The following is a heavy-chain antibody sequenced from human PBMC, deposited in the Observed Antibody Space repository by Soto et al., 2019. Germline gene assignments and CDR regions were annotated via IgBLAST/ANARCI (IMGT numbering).Heavy chain of an antibody. CDR1: GGSISSYY. D-gene: IGHD3-16*01. Sequence: PSETLSLTCTVSGGSISSYYWSWIRQPPGKGLEWIGYIYYSGSTNYNPSLKSRVTISVDTSKNQFSLKLSSVTAADTDVYYCARRWGTTFDYWGQGTLVSVS. V-gene: IGHV4-59*08. CDR2: IYYSGST. J-gene: IGHJ4*02. CDR3: ARRWGTTFDY.